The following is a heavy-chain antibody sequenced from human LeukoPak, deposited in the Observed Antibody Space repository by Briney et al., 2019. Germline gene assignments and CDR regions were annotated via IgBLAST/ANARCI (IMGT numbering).Heavy chain of an antibody. V-gene: IGHV4-59*01. J-gene: IGHJ4*02. CDR1: GGSISSYY. CDR3: ARGDRIVGATDY. CDR2: IYYSGST. Sequence: PSETLSLTCTVSGGSISSYYWSWIRQPPGKGLEWIGYIYYSGSTNYNPSLKSRVTISVDTSKNQFSLKLSSVTAADTAVYYCARGDRIVGATDYWGQGTLVTVSS. D-gene: IGHD1-26*01.